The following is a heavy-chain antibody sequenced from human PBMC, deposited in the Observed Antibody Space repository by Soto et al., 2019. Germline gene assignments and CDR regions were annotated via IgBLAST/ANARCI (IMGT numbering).Heavy chain of an antibody. CDR2: IFSNDEK. J-gene: IGHJ5*02. V-gene: IGHV2-26*04. Sequence: QVTVKESGPVLVKPTETLTLTCTVSGFSLSKAGLGVRWIRQPPGKALEWLAHIFSNDEKSYSTSLKSRLTISKDTSKSQVVLTMTNMDLVDTATYYCASTYSTSWYWFDPWGQGTLVTVSS. CDR3: ASTYSTSWYWFDP. CDR1: GFSLSKAGLG. D-gene: IGHD6-13*01.